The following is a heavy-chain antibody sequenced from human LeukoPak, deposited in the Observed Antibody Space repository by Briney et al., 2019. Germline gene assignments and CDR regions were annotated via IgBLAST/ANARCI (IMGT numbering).Heavy chain of an antibody. CDR1: GGSFSGYY. J-gene: IGHJ4*02. Sequence: PSETLSRTCAVYGGSFSGYYWSWIRQPPGKGLEWIGEINHSGSTNYNPSLKSRVTISVDTSKNQFSLKLSSVTAADTAVYYCARGGQMKGVAARPLPAYWGQGTLVTVSS. D-gene: IGHD6-6*01. CDR2: INHSGST. V-gene: IGHV4-34*01. CDR3: ARGGQMKGVAARPLPAY.